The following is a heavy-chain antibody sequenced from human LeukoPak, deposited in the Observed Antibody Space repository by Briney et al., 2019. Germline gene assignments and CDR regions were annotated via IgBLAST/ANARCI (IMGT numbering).Heavy chain of an antibody. CDR3: ARGLIVAAGTDY. V-gene: IGHV3-74*01. CDR2: INSDGSST. D-gene: IGHD6-13*01. J-gene: IGHJ4*02. CDR1: GFTFSDYW. Sequence: GGSLRLSCAASGFTFSDYWMHWVRQVPGKGLVWVSHINSDGSSTSYADSVKGRFTISRDNAKNTLYLQMNSLRAEDTAVYNCARGLIVAAGTDYWGQGTLVTVSS.